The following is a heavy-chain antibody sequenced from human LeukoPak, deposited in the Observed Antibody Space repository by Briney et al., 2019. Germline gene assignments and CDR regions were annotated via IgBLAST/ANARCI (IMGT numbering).Heavy chain of an antibody. Sequence: SETLSLTCTVSGGSISSYYWSWIRQPPGKGLEWIGYIYYSGSTNCNPSVKSRVATSVDTSKKQFSLKLSSLTAADTAVYYCARGGTAVIAPYAFDIWGRGTMVTVSS. CDR3: ARGGTAVIAPYAFDI. D-gene: IGHD4-23*01. V-gene: IGHV4-59*01. CDR2: IYYSGST. CDR1: GGSISSYY. J-gene: IGHJ3*02.